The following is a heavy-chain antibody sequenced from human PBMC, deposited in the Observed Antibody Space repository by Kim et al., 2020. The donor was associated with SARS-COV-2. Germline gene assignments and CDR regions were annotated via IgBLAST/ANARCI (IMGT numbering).Heavy chain of an antibody. CDR1: GGSISSYH. D-gene: IGHD1-1*01. Sequence: SETLSLTCTVSGGSISSYHWSWIRQPPGKGLEWIGYIYYSGSTNYNPSLKSRVTISVDTSKNQFSLKLSSVTAADTAVYYCARQIWNYGLDVWGQGTTVTVSS. CDR2: IYYSGST. CDR3: ARQIWNYGLDV. V-gene: IGHV4-59*08. J-gene: IGHJ6*02.